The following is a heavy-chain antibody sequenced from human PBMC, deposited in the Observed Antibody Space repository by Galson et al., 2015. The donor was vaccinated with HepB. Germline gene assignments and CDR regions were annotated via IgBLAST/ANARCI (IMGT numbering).Heavy chain of an antibody. J-gene: IGHJ4*02. D-gene: IGHD1-14*01. CDR3: ARDGGARNLDH. CDR2: IKEDGTQR. Sequence: SLRLSCAASGFTLSSYWMAWVRQTPGKGLEWVATIKEDGTQRYNVDSVKGRFTISRDNAQNSLYLQMNSLRVEDTAVYYCARDGGARNLDHWGQGTLVSVSS. CDR1: GFTLSSYW. V-gene: IGHV3-7*05.